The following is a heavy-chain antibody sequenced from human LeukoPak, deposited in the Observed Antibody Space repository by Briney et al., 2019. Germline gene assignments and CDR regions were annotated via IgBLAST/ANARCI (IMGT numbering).Heavy chain of an antibody. CDR2: ISGSGGST. CDR3: AKSPYAGFGEGVDY. J-gene: IGHJ4*02. Sequence: GGSLRLSCAASGFTFSSYAMSWVRQAPGKGLEWVSAISGSGGSTYYADSVKGRFTISRDNSKNTLYLQMNSLRAEDTAVYYCAKSPYAGFGEGVDYWGQGTLVTVSS. D-gene: IGHD3-10*01. V-gene: IGHV3-23*01. CDR1: GFTFSSYA.